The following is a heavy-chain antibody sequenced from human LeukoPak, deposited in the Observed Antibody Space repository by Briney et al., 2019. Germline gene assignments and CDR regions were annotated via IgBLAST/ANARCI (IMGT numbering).Heavy chain of an antibody. Sequence: PSETLSLTCTLSGGSISSRSYYWVWIRQPPGKGLEWIGTIHYRGSTFYNPSLKSRVTISVDTSKIQFSLKLSSVTASDTAVYYCASLGGYCSSVNCYQYFDLWGRNTLVSASS. CDR1: GGSISSRSYY. J-gene: IGHJ2*01. D-gene: IGHD2-2*01. CDR3: ASLGGYCSSVNCYQYFDL. CDR2: IHYRGST. V-gene: IGHV4-39*01.